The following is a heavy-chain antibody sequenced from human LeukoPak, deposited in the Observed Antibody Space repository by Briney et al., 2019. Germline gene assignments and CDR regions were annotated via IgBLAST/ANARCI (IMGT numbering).Heavy chain of an antibody. CDR3: ARDSARYCTDGMCYFDY. V-gene: IGHV1-2*02. CDR2: INPNSGGT. CDR1: GYRFTDYY. J-gene: IGHJ4*02. Sequence: GASVKVSCKASGYRFTDYYMHWVRQAPGQGLEWMGWINPNSGGTNYAQKFQGRVTMTRDTSISTAYIELSRPRSDDTAVYYCARDSARYCTDGMCYFDYWGQGTLVTVSS. D-gene: IGHD2-8*01.